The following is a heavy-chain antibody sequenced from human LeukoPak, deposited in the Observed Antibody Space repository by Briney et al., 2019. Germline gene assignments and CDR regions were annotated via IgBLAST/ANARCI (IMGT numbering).Heavy chain of an antibody. CDR1: GLTFSNYW. CDR2: INTDGSNY. J-gene: IGHJ4*02. Sequence: GSLRLSCSASGLTFSNYWIHWVRQAPGKGLVWGSRINTDGSNYYADSVKGRFTISRDNAKNTLYLQMNSLRAEDTAVYYCARGLYGAYGTDYWGQGTLVTVSS. CDR3: ARGLYGAYGTDY. D-gene: IGHD4-17*01. V-gene: IGHV3-74*01.